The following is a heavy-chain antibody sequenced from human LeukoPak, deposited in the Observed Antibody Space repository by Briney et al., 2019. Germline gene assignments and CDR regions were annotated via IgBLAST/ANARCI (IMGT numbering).Heavy chain of an antibody. J-gene: IGHJ4*02. V-gene: IGHV3-30*02. CDR3: ARTTVTVDGFDY. D-gene: IGHD4-11*01. CDR2: IRSDGSNE. CDR1: GFTFSIYN. Sequence: QAGGSLRLSCAASGFTFSIYNLHWVRQAPGKRLEWVAFIRSDGSNEYYADSVKGRFAISRDNSKHTLYLQMNILRAEDTAVYYCARTTVTVDGFDYWGKGTLVTVSS.